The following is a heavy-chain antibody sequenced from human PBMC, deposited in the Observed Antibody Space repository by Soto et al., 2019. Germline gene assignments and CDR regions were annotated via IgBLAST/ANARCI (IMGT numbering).Heavy chain of an antibody. CDR2: INHSGST. J-gene: IGHJ4*02. CDR1: GGSFSGYY. Sequence: SSETLSLTCAVYGGSFSGYYWSWIRQPPGKGLEWIGEINHSGSTNYNPSLKSRVTISVDTSKNQFSLKLSSVTAADTAVYYCARGPTLFDSSGWYHFDYWGQGTLVTVSS. D-gene: IGHD6-19*01. CDR3: ARGPTLFDSSGWYHFDY. V-gene: IGHV4-34*01.